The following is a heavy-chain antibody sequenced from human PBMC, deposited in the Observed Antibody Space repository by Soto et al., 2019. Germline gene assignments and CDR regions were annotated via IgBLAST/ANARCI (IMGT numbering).Heavy chain of an antibody. Sequence: XESLQLSCAASGFTFSSYSMNWVRQAPGKGLEWVSSISSSSSYIYYADSVKGRFTISRDNAKNSLYLQMNSLRAEDTAVYYCAREGDSSGWYTGPDYYYGMDVWGQGTTVTVSS. CDR1: GFTFSSYS. D-gene: IGHD6-19*01. CDR2: ISSSSSYI. CDR3: AREGDSSGWYTGPDYYYGMDV. V-gene: IGHV3-21*01. J-gene: IGHJ6*02.